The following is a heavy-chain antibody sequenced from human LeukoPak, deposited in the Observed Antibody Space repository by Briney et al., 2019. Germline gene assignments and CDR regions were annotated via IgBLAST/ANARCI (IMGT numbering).Heavy chain of an antibody. CDR2: MYNSGST. V-gene: IGHV4-59*08. Sequence: SSETLSLTCSVSGGSISNYYWSWIRQPPGKGLEWIGYMYNSGSTNCNPSLKSRVTISEDTSKNQFSLKVTSVTAADTAVYYCARHGGGYSFDYWGQGTLVTVSS. J-gene: IGHJ4*02. D-gene: IGHD5-24*01. CDR1: GGSISNYY. CDR3: ARHGGGYSFDY.